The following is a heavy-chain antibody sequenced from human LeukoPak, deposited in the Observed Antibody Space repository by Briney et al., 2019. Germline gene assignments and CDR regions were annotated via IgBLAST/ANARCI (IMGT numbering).Heavy chain of an antibody. CDR3: ARQVIFGVVVLTYYFDY. Sequence: SETLSLTCTVSGGSISSSSYYWGWIRQPPGKGLEWIGSTYYSGSTYYNPSLKSRVTISVDTSKNQFSLKLSSVTAADTAVYYCARQVIFGVVVLTYYFDYWGQGTLVTVSS. J-gene: IGHJ4*02. CDR2: TYYSGST. CDR1: GGSISSSSYY. D-gene: IGHD3-3*01. V-gene: IGHV4-39*01.